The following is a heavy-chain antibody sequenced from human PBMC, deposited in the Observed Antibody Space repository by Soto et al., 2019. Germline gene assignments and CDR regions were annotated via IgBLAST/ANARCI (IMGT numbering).Heavy chain of an antibody. Sequence: GGSLRLSCAASGFTFSSYSMNWVRQAPGKGLEWVSSISSSSSYIYYADSVKGRFTISRDNAKNSLYLQMNSLRAEDTAVYYCAREIPYYDFWSGLNPVDYWGQGTLVTVS. CDR3: AREIPYYDFWSGLNPVDY. V-gene: IGHV3-21*01. D-gene: IGHD3-3*01. J-gene: IGHJ4*02. CDR2: ISSSSSYI. CDR1: GFTFSSYS.